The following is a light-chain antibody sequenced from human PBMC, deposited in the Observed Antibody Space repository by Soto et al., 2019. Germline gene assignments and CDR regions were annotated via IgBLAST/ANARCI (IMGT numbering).Light chain of an antibody. Sequence: QSALTQPASVSGSPGQSIAISCTGTISDDGTSDYVSWYQQHPNRAPKLMIYEVRNRLSGVSNRFSGSKSVNTATLTISGLQAEDEADYYCSSHTITNTRVFGTGTKVTVL. V-gene: IGLV2-14*03. CDR1: ISDDGTSDY. CDR3: SSHTITNTRV. J-gene: IGLJ1*01. CDR2: EVR.